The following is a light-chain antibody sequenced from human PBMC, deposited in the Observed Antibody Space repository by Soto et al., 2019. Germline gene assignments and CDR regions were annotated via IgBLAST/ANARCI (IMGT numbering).Light chain of an antibody. CDR3: CSYAGSSTYVV. J-gene: IGLJ2*01. CDR1: SIDVGSYNL. Sequence: QSALTQRASVSGSPGQSITFSCTGTSIDVGSYNLVSWYQQHPGKAPKLMIYEGSKRPSGVSNRFSGSKSGNTASLTISGLQAEGEADYYCCSYAGSSTYVVFGEGTKPTVL. V-gene: IGLV2-23*01. CDR2: EGS.